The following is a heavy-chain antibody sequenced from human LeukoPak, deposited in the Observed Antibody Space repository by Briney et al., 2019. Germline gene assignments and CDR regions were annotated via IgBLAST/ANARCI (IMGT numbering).Heavy chain of an antibody. CDR1: GGSFSGYY. D-gene: IGHD1-26*01. CDR2: INHSGST. J-gene: IGHJ4*02. CDR3: ARGHPWYSGSYGVDY. Sequence: SETLSLTCAVYGGSFSGYYWSWIRQPPGKGLEWIGEINHSGSTNYNPSLKSRVTISVDTSKNQFSLKLSSVTAADTAVYYCARGHPWYSGSYGVDYWGQGTLVTVSS. V-gene: IGHV4-34*01.